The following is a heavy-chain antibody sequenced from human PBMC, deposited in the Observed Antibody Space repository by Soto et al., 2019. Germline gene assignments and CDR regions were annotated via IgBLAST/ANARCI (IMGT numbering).Heavy chain of an antibody. CDR3: AKGQGWFGAFDY. Sequence: EVQLLESGGGLVQPGGSLRLSCAASGFTFSSYAMSWVRQAPGKGLEWVSAISGSGGSTYYADSVKGRFTISRDNSKNTLYLQMNSLRAEDTAVYYRAKGQGWFGAFDYWGQGTLVTVSS. CDR1: GFTFSSYA. V-gene: IGHV3-23*01. CDR2: ISGSGGST. D-gene: IGHD3-10*01. J-gene: IGHJ4*02.